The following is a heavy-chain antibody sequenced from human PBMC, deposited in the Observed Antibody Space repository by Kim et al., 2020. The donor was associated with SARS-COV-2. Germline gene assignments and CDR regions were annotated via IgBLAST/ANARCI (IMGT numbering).Heavy chain of an antibody. CDR3: ARRSGDSGLN. J-gene: IGHJ4*02. CDR1: GYRFTNYW. D-gene: IGHD3-10*01. Sequence: GESLKISCKTSGYRFTNYWIGWVRQFPGKGLEWMGIIYPGDGDTKYNPSFQGQVTISADTSISTAYLRWGALKASDTATYFCARRSGDSGLNWGQGTRVTVSS. CDR2: IYPGDGDT. V-gene: IGHV5-51*01.